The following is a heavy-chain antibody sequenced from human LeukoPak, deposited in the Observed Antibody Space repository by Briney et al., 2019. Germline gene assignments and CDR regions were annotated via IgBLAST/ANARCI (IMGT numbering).Heavy chain of an antibody. CDR3: ARQGDYDTLFDY. D-gene: IGHD3-22*01. J-gene: IGHJ4*02. CDR2: IYYSGST. V-gene: IGHV4-61*01. Sequence: PSQTLSLTCTVSGGSISSGSYYWTWIRQPPGKGLEWIGYIYYSGSTNYNPSLKSRVTISVDTSKNQFSLKLSSVTAADTAVYYCARQGDYDTLFDYWGQGTLVTVSS. CDR1: GGSISSGSYY.